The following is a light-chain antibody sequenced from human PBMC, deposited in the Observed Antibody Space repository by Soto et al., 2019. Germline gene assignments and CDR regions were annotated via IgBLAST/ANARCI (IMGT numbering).Light chain of an antibody. J-gene: IGKJ1*01. CDR3: QQYGTSPRT. CDR1: QSVSSNY. Sequence: EIVLTQSPGTLSLSPGERATLSCRASQSVSSNYLAWYQHKPGQAPRLLIYTASTRATGIPDRFSGSGSGTDFTLTIRRLEPEDFAVYYCQQYGTSPRTFGQGTKVEIK. CDR2: TAS. V-gene: IGKV3-20*01.